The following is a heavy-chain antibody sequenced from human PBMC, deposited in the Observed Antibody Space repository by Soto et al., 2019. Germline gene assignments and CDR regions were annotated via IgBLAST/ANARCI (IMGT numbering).Heavy chain of an antibody. D-gene: IGHD1-1*01. CDR3: ARVERGNATTVVDAFDI. Sequence: QVQLQQWGAGLLKPSETLSLTCAVYGGFVSSGSYYWSWIRQPPGKGLEWIGEMSHSGGTHFNPSLKSRVTIAVDTSQNQFSLKMSSVTAADTALYYCARVERGNATTVVDAFDIWGPGTMVTVSS. V-gene: IGHV4-34*01. J-gene: IGHJ3*02. CDR2: MSHSGGT. CDR1: GGFVSSGSYY.